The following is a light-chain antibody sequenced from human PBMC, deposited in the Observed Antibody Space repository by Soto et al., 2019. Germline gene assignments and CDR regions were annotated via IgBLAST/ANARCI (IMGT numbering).Light chain of an antibody. J-gene: IGKJ4*01. CDR2: DAS. CDR3: QQYNFWPLT. CDR1: QSVSIY. V-gene: IGKV3D-15*01. Sequence: EIVLTQSPATLSLSPWERATLSCRASQSVSIYLAWYQQKPGQPPRLLIYDASNRPTGIPDRFSGSGSGTEFTLTISSLQSEDFAVYYCQQYNFWPLTFGGGTKVDIK.